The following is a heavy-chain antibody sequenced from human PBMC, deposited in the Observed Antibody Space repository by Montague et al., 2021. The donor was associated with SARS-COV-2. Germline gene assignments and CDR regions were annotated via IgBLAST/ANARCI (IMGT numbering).Heavy chain of an antibody. CDR3: ARVLDYYGSGSYPLYYYYGMDV. CDR2: ISYDGSNK. CDR1: GFTFSSYA. V-gene: IGHV3-30*04. Sequence: SLRLSCAASGFTFSSYAMHWVRQAPGKGLEWVAVISYDGSNKYYADSVKGRFTISRDNSKITLYLQMNSLRAEDTAVYYCARVLDYYGSGSYPLYYYYGMDVWGQGTTVTVSS. D-gene: IGHD3-10*01. J-gene: IGHJ6*02.